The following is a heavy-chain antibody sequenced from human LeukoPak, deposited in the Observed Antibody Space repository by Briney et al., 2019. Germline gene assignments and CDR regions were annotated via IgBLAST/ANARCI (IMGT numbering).Heavy chain of an antibody. J-gene: IGHJ4*02. CDR2: IRYDGNNK. Sequence: GGSLRLSCAASEFTFSNYDMHWVRQAPGKGLEWVAFIRYDGNNKYYADSVKGRFTISRDNSKNTLYLQMNSLRAEDTAAYYCAKDQAVAGHPLDYWGQGTLVTVSS. CDR1: EFTFSNYD. D-gene: IGHD6-19*01. V-gene: IGHV3-30*02. CDR3: AKDQAVAGHPLDY.